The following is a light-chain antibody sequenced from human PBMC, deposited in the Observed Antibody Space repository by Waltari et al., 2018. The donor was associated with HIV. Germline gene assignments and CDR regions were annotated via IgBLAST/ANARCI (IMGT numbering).Light chain of an antibody. CDR3: QQFDTYYT. CDR2: LAS. J-gene: IGKJ2*01. Sequence: DIRMTQSPSTLSASIGDRVTITCRSSQNIWNSLAWYQQKPGQAPKLLISLASSLERGVPIRFSGSGSGSEFTLTINSLQNEDFATYYCQQFDTYYTFGPGTRLE. CDR1: QNIWNS. V-gene: IGKV1-5*03.